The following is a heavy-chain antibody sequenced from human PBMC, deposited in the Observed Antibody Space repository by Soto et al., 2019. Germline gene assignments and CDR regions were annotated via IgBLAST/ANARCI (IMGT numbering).Heavy chain of an antibody. Sequence: QVQLQESGPRLVQPSQTLSLTCTVSGGSISSAGYYWSWIRQHPGKGLEWIGYIYSSGVTYYEPSLKRRXXMXVXXSKNQFSLRLSSVTAADTAVYYCATKPNGLYYFDYWGQGALVTVSS. V-gene: IGHV4-31*03. D-gene: IGHD2-8*01. CDR1: GGSISSAGYY. CDR2: IYSSGVT. J-gene: IGHJ4*02. CDR3: ATKPNGLYYFDY.